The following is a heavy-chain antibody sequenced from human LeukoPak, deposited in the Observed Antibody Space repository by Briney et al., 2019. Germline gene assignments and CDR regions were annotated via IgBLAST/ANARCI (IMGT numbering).Heavy chain of an antibody. CDR1: GFVFTSHG. V-gene: IGHV3-33*01. CDR2: IWFDGSNQ. Sequence: GGSLRLSCAASGFVFTSHGMHWVRQAPGKGLEWVAVIWFDGSNQFYADSVKGRFTISRDNSKNTLYLQMNSLRAEDTAVYYCARGPYSSSWYYFEYWGQGTLVTVSS. J-gene: IGHJ4*02. CDR3: ARGPYSSSWYYFEY. D-gene: IGHD6-13*01.